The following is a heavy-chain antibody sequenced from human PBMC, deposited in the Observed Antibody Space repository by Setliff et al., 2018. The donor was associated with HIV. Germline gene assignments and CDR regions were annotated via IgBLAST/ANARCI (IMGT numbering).Heavy chain of an antibody. CDR1: GGSFNGYS. J-gene: IGHJ4*02. D-gene: IGHD5-12*01. V-gene: IGHV4-34*01. CDR2: INHSGST. Sequence: PSETLSLTCAVYGGSFNGYSWTWIRQPPGKGLEWIGGINHSGSTNYNPSLKSRVTISVDTSKNQFSLKLSSVTAADTAVYYCARDQGRDGYKHFDYWGQGTLVTVSS. CDR3: ARDQGRDGYKHFDY.